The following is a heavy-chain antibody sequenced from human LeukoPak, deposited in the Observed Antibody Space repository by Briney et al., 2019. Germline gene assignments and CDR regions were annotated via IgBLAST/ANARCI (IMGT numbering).Heavy chain of an antibody. V-gene: IGHV4-31*03. Sequence: SETLSLTCTVSGGSISSGGYYWSWIRQHPGKGLEWIGYIYYSGSTYYNPSLKSRVTISVDTSKNQFSLKLSSVTAADTAMYYCARTIRFLEWSGWFDPWGQGTLVTVSS. CDR1: GGSISSGGYY. D-gene: IGHD3-3*01. CDR2: IYYSGST. J-gene: IGHJ5*02. CDR3: ARTIRFLEWSGWFDP.